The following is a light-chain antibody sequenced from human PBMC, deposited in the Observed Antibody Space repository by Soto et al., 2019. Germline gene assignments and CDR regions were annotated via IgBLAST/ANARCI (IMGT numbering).Light chain of an antibody. Sequence: EIVLTQSPGTLSLSPGERVILSCRASQTITSYYLAWYQQRPGQAPRPLIYGISSRASGVPDRFSGSGSGTDFTLTIDRLEPEDFAVYYCQDYGSSPFTFGPGTKVDIK. J-gene: IGKJ3*01. CDR1: QTITSYY. V-gene: IGKV3-20*01. CDR2: GIS. CDR3: QDYGSSPFT.